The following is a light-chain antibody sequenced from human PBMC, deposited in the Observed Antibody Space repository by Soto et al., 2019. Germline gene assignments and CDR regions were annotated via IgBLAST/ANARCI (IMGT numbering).Light chain of an antibody. Sequence: SALTQPASVSGSHGQSITISCTGTSSDVGSYNLVSWYQHHPGKAPKLMIYEVSKRPSGVSNRFSGSKSGNTASLTISGLQAEDEADYYCCSYAGSSTFPYVFGTWTKLTVL. CDR2: EVS. V-gene: IGLV2-23*02. CDR3: CSYAGSSTFPYV. CDR1: SSDVGSYNL. J-gene: IGLJ1*01.